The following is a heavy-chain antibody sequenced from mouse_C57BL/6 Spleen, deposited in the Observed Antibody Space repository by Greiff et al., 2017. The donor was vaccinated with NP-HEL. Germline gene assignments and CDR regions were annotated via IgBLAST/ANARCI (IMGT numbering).Heavy chain of an antibody. Sequence: QVQLQQSGAELMKPGASVKLSCKATGYTFTGYWIEWVKQRPGHGLEWIGEILPGSGSTNYNEKFKGKATFTADTSSNTAYMQLSSLTTEDSAIYYCARGGPYYSNFSYWYFDVWGTGTTVTVSS. CDR2: ILPGSGST. D-gene: IGHD2-5*01. CDR1: GYTFTGYW. J-gene: IGHJ1*03. CDR3: ARGGPYYSNFSYWYFDV. V-gene: IGHV1-9*01.